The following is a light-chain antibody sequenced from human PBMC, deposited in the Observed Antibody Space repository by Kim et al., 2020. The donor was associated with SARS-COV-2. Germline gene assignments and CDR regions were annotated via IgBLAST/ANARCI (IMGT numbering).Light chain of an antibody. J-gene: IGKJ3*01. Sequence: VSPEQGATRSCGAKQGVATKLAWYQQNPGQAPRLLHCGASSRASSIPTRFSSSGSGTDFTLTSSSLQAEGFAIYCCQQYNDWPFTFGPGTKVDIK. CDR1: QGVATK. CDR3: QQYNDWPFT. CDR2: GAS. V-gene: IGKV3-15*01.